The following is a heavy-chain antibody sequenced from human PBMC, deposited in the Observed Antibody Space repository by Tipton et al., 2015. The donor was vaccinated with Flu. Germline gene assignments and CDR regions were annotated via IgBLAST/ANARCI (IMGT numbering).Heavy chain of an antibody. CDR1: GITFSSFA. J-gene: IGHJ4*02. CDR2: IVRSGTTT. CDR3: ARDDPDY. Sequence: SLRLSCTASGITFSSFAMCWVRQAPGKGLEWVSTIVRSGTTTYYADSVKGRFSISRDNSKNTLYLQMNSLRVDDTAVYFCARDDPDYWGQGTLVTVSS. V-gene: IGHV3-23*01.